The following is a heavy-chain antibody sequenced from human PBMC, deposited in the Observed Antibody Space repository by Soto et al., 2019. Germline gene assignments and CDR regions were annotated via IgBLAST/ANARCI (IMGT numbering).Heavy chain of an antibody. Sequence: PSETLSLTCTVSGGSISSSSYYWCWIRQPPGKGLEWIGTIYYSGSTYYNPSLKSRVTISVDTSKNQFSLKLSSVTAADTAVYYCASRGIAAAGDYWGQGTRVTAPQ. CDR1: GGSISSSSYY. CDR3: ASRGIAAAGDY. CDR2: IYYSGST. V-gene: IGHV4-39*01. D-gene: IGHD6-13*01. J-gene: IGHJ4*02.